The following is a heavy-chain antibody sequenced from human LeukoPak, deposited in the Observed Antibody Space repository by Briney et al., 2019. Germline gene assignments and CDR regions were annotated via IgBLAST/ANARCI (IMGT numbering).Heavy chain of an antibody. D-gene: IGHD5-12*01. CDR3: AKQLRPDDY. J-gene: IGHJ4*02. CDR1: GFTFSSYE. V-gene: IGHV3-23*01. Sequence: GGSLRLSCAASGFTFSSYEMNWVRQAPGKGLEWVSAISSSGGNTYYADSVKGRFTISRDNSKNTLYLQMNSLRAEDTAVYYCAKQLRPDDYWGQGTLVTVSS. CDR2: ISSSGGNT.